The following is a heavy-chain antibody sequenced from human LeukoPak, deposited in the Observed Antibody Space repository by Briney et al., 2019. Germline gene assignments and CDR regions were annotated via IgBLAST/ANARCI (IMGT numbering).Heavy chain of an antibody. CDR3: ARALLPVRFLGYYGMDV. D-gene: IGHD3-3*01. Sequence: GGSLRLSCAASGFTFSSYEMNWVRQAPGKGLEWVSYISSSGSTIYYADSVKGRFTISRDNAKNSLHLQMNSLRAEDTAVYYCARALLPVRFLGYYGMDVWGQGTTVTVSS. CDR1: GFTFSSYE. J-gene: IGHJ6*02. CDR2: ISSSGSTI. V-gene: IGHV3-48*03.